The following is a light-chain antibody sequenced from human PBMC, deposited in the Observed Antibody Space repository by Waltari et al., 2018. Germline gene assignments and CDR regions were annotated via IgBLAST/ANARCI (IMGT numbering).Light chain of an antibody. CDR1: RSHFRLLDY. CDR3: CSYTSSDTYV. Sequence: SALPQPASVSGSPGQSITISCPWTRSHFRLLDYASWYQQRPGKVPRLIIYDVVKRPSGVSNRFSGSMSGYTATLTISGLQAEDEADYYCCSYTSSDTYVFGSGTTVTVL. J-gene: IGLJ1*01. CDR2: DVV. V-gene: IGLV2-14*03.